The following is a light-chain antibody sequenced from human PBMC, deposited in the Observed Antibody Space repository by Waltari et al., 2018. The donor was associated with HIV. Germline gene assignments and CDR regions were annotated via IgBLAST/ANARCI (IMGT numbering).Light chain of an antibody. CDR1: KLGDKY. Sequence: SYELTQPPSVSVSPGQTASITCSGDKLGDKYACWYQQKPGQSPVLVIYQSSKRPSRIPERFSCSNSGNTATLTIRGTQAMDEADYYCQAWDSSTGVFGTGTKVTVL. J-gene: IGLJ1*01. CDR2: QSS. CDR3: QAWDSSTGV. V-gene: IGLV3-1*01.